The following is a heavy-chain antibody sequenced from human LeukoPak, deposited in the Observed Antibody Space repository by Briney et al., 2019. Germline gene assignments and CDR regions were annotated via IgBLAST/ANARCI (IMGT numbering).Heavy chain of an antibody. CDR1: GGSISSSSYY. V-gene: IGHV4-39*01. D-gene: IGHD3-10*01. Sequence: SETLSLTCTVSGGSISSSSYYWGWIRQPPGKGLEWSGSIYYSGSTYYNPSLKSRVTISVDTSKNQFSLKLSSVTAADTAVYYCASTPYYYGSGSSFDYWGQGTLVTVSS. CDR3: ASTPYYYGSGSSFDY. CDR2: IYYSGST. J-gene: IGHJ4*02.